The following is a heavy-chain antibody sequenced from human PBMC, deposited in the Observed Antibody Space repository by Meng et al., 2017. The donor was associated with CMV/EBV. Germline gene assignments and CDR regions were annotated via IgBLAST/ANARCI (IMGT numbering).Heavy chain of an antibody. D-gene: IGHD6-13*01. CDR3: ASGLYSSPAYYYYGMDV. V-gene: IGHV3-64*02. CDR1: GFTFSSYA. Sequence: GESLRLSCAASGFTFSSYAMHWVRQAPGKGLEYVSAISSKGGSTYYADSVKGRFTISRDNSKNTLYLQMGSLRAEEMAVYYCASGLYSSPAYYYYGMDVWGQGTTVTVSS. CDR2: ISSKGGST. J-gene: IGHJ6*02.